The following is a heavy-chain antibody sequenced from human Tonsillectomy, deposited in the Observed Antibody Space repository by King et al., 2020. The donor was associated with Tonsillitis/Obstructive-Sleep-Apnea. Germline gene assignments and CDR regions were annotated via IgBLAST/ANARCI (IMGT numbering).Heavy chain of an antibody. CDR1: GFTFSDFY. CDR3: AGSTIFEVVPRLDP. J-gene: IGHJ5*02. V-gene: IGHV3-11*05. D-gene: IGHD3-3*01. Sequence: VQLVESGGGLVKPGGSLRLSCAASGFTFSDFYMTWIRQAPGKGLEWVAQISSSGTYINYADSVKGRITVSRDNAKNALYLQMNSLRAEDTAVYYCAGSTIFEVVPRLDPWGQGTLVTVSS. CDR2: ISSSGTYI.